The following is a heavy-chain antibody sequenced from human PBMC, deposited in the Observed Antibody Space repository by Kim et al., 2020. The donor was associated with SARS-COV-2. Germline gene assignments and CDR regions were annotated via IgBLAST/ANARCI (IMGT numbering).Heavy chain of an antibody. J-gene: IGHJ3*02. CDR2: ISYDGSNK. V-gene: IGHV3-30*04. D-gene: IGHD3-22*01. CDR1: GFTFSSYA. Sequence: GGSLRLSCAASGFTFSSYAMHWVRQAPGKGLEWVAVISYDGSNKYYADSVKGRFTISRDNSKNTLYLQMNSLRAEDTAVYYCARERSITMIVVVFDAFD. CDR3: ARERSITMIVVVFDAFD.